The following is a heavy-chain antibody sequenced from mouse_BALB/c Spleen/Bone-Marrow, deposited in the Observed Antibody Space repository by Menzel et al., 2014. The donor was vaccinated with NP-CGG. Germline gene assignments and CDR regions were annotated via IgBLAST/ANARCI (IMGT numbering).Heavy chain of an antibody. D-gene: IGHD1-1*01. CDR2: IWGGDDK. V-gene: IGHV8-8*01. CDR1: GFSLSTSGMG. CDR3: ARRYYYGSSYAMDY. J-gene: IGHJ4*01. Sequence: QVTLKVSGPGILQPSQTLSLSCSFSGFSLSTSGMGVGWIRQPSGKGLEWLAHIWGGDDKRYNPALKSRLTVSKDTSSNQVFLKIASVDTADTATYYCARRYYYGSSYAMDYWGQGTSVTVSS.